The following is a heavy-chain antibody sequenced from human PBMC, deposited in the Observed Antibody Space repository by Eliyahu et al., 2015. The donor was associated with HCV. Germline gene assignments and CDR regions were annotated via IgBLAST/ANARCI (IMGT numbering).Heavy chain of an antibody. CDR1: GFTFDDYA. CDR2: ISWNSGTI. V-gene: IGHV3-9*01. Sequence: EGQLVESGGVLVQPGRSLRLSCAASGFTFDDYAXPWVRQAPGKGLGWVSGISWNSGTIDYVDSVKGRFTISRDNAKNSLYLQMNSLRAEDTALYYCVKGIMITFGGVYNPPHAFDIWGQGTMVTVSS. J-gene: IGHJ3*02. CDR3: VKGIMITFGGVYNPPHAFDI. D-gene: IGHD3-16*01.